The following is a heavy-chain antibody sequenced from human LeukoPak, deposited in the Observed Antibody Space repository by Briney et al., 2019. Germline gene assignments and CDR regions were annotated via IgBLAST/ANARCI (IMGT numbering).Heavy chain of an antibody. V-gene: IGHV1-46*01. CDR1: GYTFTNYD. Sequence: GSSVKVSCKASGYTFTNYDITWIRQAPGQGLEWMGIINPSGGSTSYAQKFQGRVTMTRDMSTSTVYMELSSLRSEDTAVYYCARDLMTTVTNFYYYMDVWGKGTTVTVSS. CDR2: INPSGGST. CDR3: ARDLMTTVTNFYYYMDV. D-gene: IGHD4-17*01. J-gene: IGHJ6*03.